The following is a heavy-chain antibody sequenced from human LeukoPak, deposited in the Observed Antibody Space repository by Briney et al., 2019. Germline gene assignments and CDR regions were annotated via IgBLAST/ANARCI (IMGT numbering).Heavy chain of an antibody. V-gene: IGHV3-23*01. CDR1: GFTFSNYG. Sequence: GETLRLSCAGSGFTFSNYGMGWVRQAPGKGLEWVSGISGSGVNTYYAGSVKGRFTISRENSKNTLYLQMNSLRAADTAVYYCAKVIDGYSSGWITDAFDIWGQGTMVTVSS. CDR3: AKVIDGYSSGWITDAFDI. CDR2: ISGSGVNT. J-gene: IGHJ3*02. D-gene: IGHD6-19*01.